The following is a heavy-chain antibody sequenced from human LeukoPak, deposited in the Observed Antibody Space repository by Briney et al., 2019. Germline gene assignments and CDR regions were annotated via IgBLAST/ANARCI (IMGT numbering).Heavy chain of an antibody. CDR1: GFTFSSYA. D-gene: IGHD2-2*01. CDR2: ISGSALST. J-gene: IGHJ6*03. V-gene: IGHV3-23*01. Sequence: PGGSLRLSCAASGFTFSSYAMSWVRQAPGKGLEWVSGISGSALSTYYADSVKGRFTISRDNSKNTLYLQMNSLRTEDTAVYYCARDQEYCGSTSCYLTYYMDVWGKGTTVTVSS. CDR3: ARDQEYCGSTSCYLTYYMDV.